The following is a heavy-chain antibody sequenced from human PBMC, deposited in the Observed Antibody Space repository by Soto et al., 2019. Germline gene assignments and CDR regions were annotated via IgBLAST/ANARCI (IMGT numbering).Heavy chain of an antibody. CDR3: ARDQLEGNWFDP. Sequence: QLQLQESGSGLVRPSQTLSLTCAVSGGSISSGGYSWNWIRQPPGKGLEWIGYIYHSGSTLYNPTLKRRVTISVYKSTNQFSLKLTSLTAADTAVYYCARDQLEGNWFDPWGQGTLVTVSS. CDR2: IYHSGST. J-gene: IGHJ5*02. CDR1: GGSISSGGYS. V-gene: IGHV4-30-2*01. D-gene: IGHD1-1*01.